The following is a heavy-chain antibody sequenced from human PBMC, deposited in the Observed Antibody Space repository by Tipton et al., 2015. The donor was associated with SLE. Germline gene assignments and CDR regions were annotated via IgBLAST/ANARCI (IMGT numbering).Heavy chain of an antibody. Sequence: TLSLTCTVSGGSISSQYWSWIRQPPGKGLEWIGYIYYSGNTHYNPSLQSRVTISVDTSKNQFSLKLSSVTPADTAVYYCARVTGELALHGAIDIWGQGTLVTVSS. CDR3: ARVTGELALHGAIDI. V-gene: IGHV4-59*11. CDR1: GGSISSQY. CDR2: IYYSGNT. J-gene: IGHJ3*02. D-gene: IGHD3-10*01.